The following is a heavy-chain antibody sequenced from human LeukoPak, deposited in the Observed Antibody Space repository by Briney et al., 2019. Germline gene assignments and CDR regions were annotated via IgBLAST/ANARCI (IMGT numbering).Heavy chain of an antibody. CDR2: LSGSGAST. CDR3: AKGSDRSGSYYLDY. J-gene: IGHJ4*02. CDR1: AFTFGNYA. D-gene: IGHD3-10*01. Sequence: GGSLRLSCAASAFTFGNYAMNWVRQAPGKGLEWVSGLSGSGASTYYADSVKGRFTISRDNSKNTLYLQMNRLRAGDTAVYYRAKGSDRSGSYYLDYWGQGTLVTVSS. V-gene: IGHV3-23*01.